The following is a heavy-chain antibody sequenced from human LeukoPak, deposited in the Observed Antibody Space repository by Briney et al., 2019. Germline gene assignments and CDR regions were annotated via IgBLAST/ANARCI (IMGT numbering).Heavy chain of an antibody. V-gene: IGHV1-8*01. CDR3: ARVPSYSRDGPDY. J-gene: IGHJ4*02. Sequence: ASVKVSCKASGYTFTSYDINWVRQATGQGLEWMGWMNPNSGNTGYAQKFQGRVTMTRNTSISTAYMELSRLRPQDTAVYYCARVPSYSRDGPDYWGQGTQVTVSS. CDR1: GYTFTSYD. D-gene: IGHD6-13*01. CDR2: MNPNSGNT.